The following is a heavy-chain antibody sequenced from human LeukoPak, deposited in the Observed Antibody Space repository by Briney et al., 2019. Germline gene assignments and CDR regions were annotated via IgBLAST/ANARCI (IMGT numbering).Heavy chain of an antibody. V-gene: IGHV3-7*01. CDR3: ARIGYTSSSNDY. J-gene: IGHJ4*02. CDR2: INQDGSVI. CDR1: GFTFSRYW. Sequence: GGSLRLSCAASGFTFSRYWMSWVRQAPGKGLEWVAKINQDGSVIYYVDSVKGRFIISRDNAKNSLSLQMNSMRVEDTAVYYCARIGYTSSSNDYWGEGTLVTVSS. D-gene: IGHD2-15*01.